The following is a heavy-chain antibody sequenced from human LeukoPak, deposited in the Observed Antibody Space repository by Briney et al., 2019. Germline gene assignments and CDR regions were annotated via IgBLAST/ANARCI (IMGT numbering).Heavy chain of an antibody. J-gene: IGHJ6*02. CDR1: GGTFSSYA. D-gene: IGHD6-13*01. CDR2: IIPIFGIA. CDR3: ARGRAAAGTNYYYGMDV. V-gene: IGHV1-69*04. Sequence: GASVKVSCKASGGTFSSYAISWVRQAPGQGLEWMGRIIPIFGIANYAQKFQGRVTITADKSTSTAYMELSSLRSEDTAVYYCARGRAAAGTNYYYGMDVWGQGTTVTVSS.